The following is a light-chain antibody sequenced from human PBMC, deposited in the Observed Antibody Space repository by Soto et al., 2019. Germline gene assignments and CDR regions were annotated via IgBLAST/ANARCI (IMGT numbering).Light chain of an antibody. CDR1: QGIRND. CDR3: LQHNRYEFT. J-gene: IGKJ3*01. V-gene: IGKV1-17*01. CDR2: AAS. Sequence: DIQMTQSPSSLSASVGDRVTITCRASQGIRNDVGWYQQKPGKAPKRLIYAASSLQSGVPSRFSGSGSGTEFTLTISSLQPEEFATYYCLQHNRYEFTFGPGTKSGYQT.